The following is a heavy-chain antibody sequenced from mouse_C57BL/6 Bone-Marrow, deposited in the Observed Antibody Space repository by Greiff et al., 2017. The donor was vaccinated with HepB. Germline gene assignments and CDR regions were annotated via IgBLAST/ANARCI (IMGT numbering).Heavy chain of an antibody. CDR1: GYTFTSYW. CDR2: INPSNGGT. V-gene: IGHV1-53*01. J-gene: IGHJ4*01. Sequence: QVQLQQPGTELVKPGASVKLSCKASGYTFTSYWMHWVKQRPGQGLEWIGNINPSNGGTNYNEKFKSKATLTVDKSSSTAYMQLSSLTSEDSAVYYCASLFITTTYYYAMDDWGQGTAVTVSS. CDR3: ASLFITTTYYYAMDD. D-gene: IGHD1-1*01.